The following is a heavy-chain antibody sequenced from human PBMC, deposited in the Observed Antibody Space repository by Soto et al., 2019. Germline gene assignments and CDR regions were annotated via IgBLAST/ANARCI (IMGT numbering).Heavy chain of an antibody. Sequence: PGGSLRLSCAASGFTFSSYEMNWVRQAPGKGLEWISYISSSGTTMYYADSVKGRFTISRDNAKKSLFLQMHSLRAEDTTVYYCAGQSNNWNFWGMDVWGQGTTVTVSS. CDR2: ISSSGTTM. V-gene: IGHV3-48*03. CDR1: GFTFSSYE. J-gene: IGHJ6*02. D-gene: IGHD1-1*01. CDR3: AGQSNNWNFWGMDV.